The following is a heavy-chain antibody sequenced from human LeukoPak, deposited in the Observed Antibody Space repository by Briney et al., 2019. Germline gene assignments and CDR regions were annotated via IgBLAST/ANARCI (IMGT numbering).Heavy chain of an antibody. J-gene: IGHJ4*02. CDR2: ISSSSSTI. CDR3: ARDSSGYYPDFDY. V-gene: IGHV3-48*01. CDR1: GFTFSSYP. D-gene: IGHD3-22*01. Sequence: GGSLRLSCAASGFTFSSYPMNWVRQAPGKGLEWVSYISSSSSTIYYADSVKGRFTISRDNAKNSLYLQMNRLRAEETAVYYCARDSSGYYPDFDYWGQGTLVTVSS.